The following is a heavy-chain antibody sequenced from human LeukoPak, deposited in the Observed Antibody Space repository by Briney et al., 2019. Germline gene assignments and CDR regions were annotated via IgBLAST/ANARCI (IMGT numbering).Heavy chain of an antibody. J-gene: IGHJ4*02. D-gene: IGHD4-17*01. V-gene: IGHV2-70*11. CDR2: IDWDDDK. Sequence: TLSLTCTVSGGSISSYYWSWIRQPPGKALEWLARIDWDDDKYYSTSLKTRLTISKDTSKNQVVLTMTNMDPVDTATYYCARYRDYGGFDFDYWGQGTLVTVSS. CDR1: GGSISSYYW. CDR3: ARYRDYGGFDFDY.